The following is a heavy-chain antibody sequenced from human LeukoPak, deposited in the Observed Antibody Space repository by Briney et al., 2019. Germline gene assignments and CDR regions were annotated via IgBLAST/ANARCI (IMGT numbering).Heavy chain of an antibody. V-gene: IGHV3-23*01. J-gene: IGHJ4*02. CDR3: AKVPPGGWLLYFDF. D-gene: IGHD3-9*01. CDR2: ISGSGGTT. Sequence: GESLRLSCAASGFTFSSYAMSWVRQAPGKGLEWVSVISGSGGTTYYADSVKGRFTISRDNSKNTLFLQMNSLRAEDTAVYYCAKVPPGGWLLYFDFWGQGTLVTVSS. CDR1: GFTFSSYA.